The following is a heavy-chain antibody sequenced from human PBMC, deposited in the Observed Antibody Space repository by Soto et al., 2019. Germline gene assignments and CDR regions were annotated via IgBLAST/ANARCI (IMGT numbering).Heavy chain of an antibody. CDR3: ARGTTVVVPAAMEDWFDP. Sequence: QVQLVQSGAEVKKPGASVKVSCKASGYTFTNYAITWVRQAPGQGLEWMGWISAYNGNTNYAQKLQGRGTMTTDTSTSTAYMELRSLRSDDTAVYYCARGTTVVVPAAMEDWFDPWGQGTLVTVSS. J-gene: IGHJ5*02. CDR2: ISAYNGNT. D-gene: IGHD2-2*01. V-gene: IGHV1-18*01. CDR1: GYTFTNYA.